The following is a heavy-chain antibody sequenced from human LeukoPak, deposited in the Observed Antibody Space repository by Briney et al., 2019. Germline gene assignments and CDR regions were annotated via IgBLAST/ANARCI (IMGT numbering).Heavy chain of an antibody. CDR3: ARDRGGGELGPTYYYYYYMDV. CDR1: GASISSGYY. CDR2: IYHSGST. J-gene: IGHJ6*03. Sequence: PSETLSLTCTVSGASISSGYYWGWIRPPPGKGLEWIGSIYHSGSTYYNPSLKSRVTISVDTSKNQFSLKLSSVTAADTAVYYCARDRGGGELGPTYYYYYYMDVWGKGTTVTISS. V-gene: IGHV4-38-2*02. D-gene: IGHD3-10*01.